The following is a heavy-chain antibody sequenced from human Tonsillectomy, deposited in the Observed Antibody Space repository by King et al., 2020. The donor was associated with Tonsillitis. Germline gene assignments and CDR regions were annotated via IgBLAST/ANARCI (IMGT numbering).Heavy chain of an antibody. D-gene: IGHD3-9*01. Sequence: VQLVESGGGLVQPGGSLRLSCAASGFTFSSYWMHWVRQAPGKGLVWVSRINSDGSSTSYADSVKGRFTISRDNAQNTLYLQMNSLRAEDTAVYYCARSDILTGYYKDNYGMDVWGQGTTVTVSS. V-gene: IGHV3-74*01. CDR1: GFTFSSYW. CDR3: ARSDILTGYYKDNYGMDV. CDR2: INSDGSST. J-gene: IGHJ6*02.